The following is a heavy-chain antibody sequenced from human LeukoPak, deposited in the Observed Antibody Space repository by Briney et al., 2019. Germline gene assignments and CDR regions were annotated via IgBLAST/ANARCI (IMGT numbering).Heavy chain of an antibody. CDR3: ARNILTSDGL. V-gene: IGHV3-7*01. CDR2: IRPDGSAN. D-gene: IGHD2-8*01. Sequence: QPGGPLRLFCEVWVFTYRSYWIKWVRRSRGGGRDWVATIRPDGSANYYADSVKDRLTISRDNAKNSLYLQMNSLRVEDTAMYYCARNILTSDGLWGQGTLVTVSS. CDR1: VFTYRSYW. J-gene: IGHJ4*02.